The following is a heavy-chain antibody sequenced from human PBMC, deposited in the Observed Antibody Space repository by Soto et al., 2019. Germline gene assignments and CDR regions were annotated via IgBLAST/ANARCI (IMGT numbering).Heavy chain of an antibody. Sequence: EVHLVESGGGLVKPGGSLRLTCAGSGFSFSAYTMNWVRQAPGKGLEGVSSISRGSDYIFYADTVKGRFTISRDNARNSLYLQMSSLRAEDTAVYYCAKDSGCVNNACAYDPWGQGTLVSVSS. CDR2: ISRGSDYI. V-gene: IGHV3-21*01. CDR3: AKDSGCVNNACAYDP. CDR1: GFSFSAYT. J-gene: IGHJ5*02. D-gene: IGHD1-20*01.